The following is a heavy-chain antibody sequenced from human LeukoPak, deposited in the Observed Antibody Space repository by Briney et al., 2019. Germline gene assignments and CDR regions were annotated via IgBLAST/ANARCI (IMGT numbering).Heavy chain of an antibody. D-gene: IGHD5-24*01. V-gene: IGHV3-53*01. CDR1: GFSVTTNY. J-gene: IGHJ6*03. CDR3: PRSTRDGYTHYHDYYMDL. CDR2: IYSGGHT. Sequence: PGGSLRLSCAASGFSVTTNYMNWVRQAPGKGLEWVSVIYSGGHTYYTDSVKGRFTISRDASNNTVYLHMSSLRPDDTAVYYCPRSTRDGYTHYHDYYMDLWGKGTTVTVSS.